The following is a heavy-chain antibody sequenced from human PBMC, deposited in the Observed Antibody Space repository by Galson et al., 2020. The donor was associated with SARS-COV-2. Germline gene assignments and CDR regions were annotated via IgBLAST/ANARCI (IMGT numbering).Heavy chain of an antibody. Sequence: SETLSLTCTVSGGSISSYYWSWIRQPAGKGLEWIGRIYTSGSTNYNPSLKSRVTMSVDTSKNQFSLKLSSVTAAVTAVYYCARDRGRGFGELFHAFDIWGQGTMVTVSS. J-gene: IGHJ3*02. V-gene: IGHV4-4*07. CDR1: GGSISSYY. CDR3: ARDRGRGFGELFHAFDI. CDR2: IYTSGST. D-gene: IGHD3-10*01.